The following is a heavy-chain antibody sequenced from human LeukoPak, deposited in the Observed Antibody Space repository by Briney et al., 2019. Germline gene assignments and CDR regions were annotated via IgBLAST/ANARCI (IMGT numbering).Heavy chain of an antibody. CDR1: GGSISSGGYY. J-gene: IGHJ4*02. D-gene: IGHD3-10*01. V-gene: IGHV4-31*03. CDR2: IYYSGST. Sequence: SQTLSLTCTVSGGSISSGGYYWSWIRQHPGKGLEWIGYIYYSGSTYYNPSLKSRVTISVDTSKNQFSLKLSSVTAADTAVYYCARGPFTMVRGVIMGPGSFDYWGQGTLVTVSS. CDR3: ARGPFTMVRGVIMGPGSFDY.